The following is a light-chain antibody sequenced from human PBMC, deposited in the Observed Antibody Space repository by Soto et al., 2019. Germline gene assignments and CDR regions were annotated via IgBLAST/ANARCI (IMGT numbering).Light chain of an antibody. CDR1: LSVTSSY. Sequence: EIVLTQSPGTLSLSPGEKGTLSCRASLSVTSSYLAWYQQKPGQAPRLLIFGASYRATGIPDRFSGSGSGTDFTLTINRLEPEDLAVYYCQQYGTSRTFGQGTKVQIK. V-gene: IGKV3-20*01. CDR3: QQYGTSRT. CDR2: GAS. J-gene: IGKJ1*01.